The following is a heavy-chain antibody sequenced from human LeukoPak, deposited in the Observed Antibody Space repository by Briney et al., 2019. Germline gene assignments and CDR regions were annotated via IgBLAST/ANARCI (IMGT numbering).Heavy chain of an antibody. D-gene: IGHD1-26*01. V-gene: IGHV3-33*01. J-gene: IGHJ4*02. CDR1: GFTFSSYG. CDR2: IWYDGSNK. Sequence: GGSLRLSCAASGFTFSSYGMHWVRQAPGKGLEWVAVIWYDGSNKYYADSVKGRFTISRDNSKNTLYLQTNSLRAEDTAVYYCARAQELLKGELDYWGQGTLVTVSS. CDR3: ARAQELLKGELDY.